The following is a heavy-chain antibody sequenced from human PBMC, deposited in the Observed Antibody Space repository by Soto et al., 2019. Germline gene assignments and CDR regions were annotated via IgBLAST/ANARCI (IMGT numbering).Heavy chain of an antibody. CDR3: AIGPGLLWFGELFGAFDI. CDR2: INPSGGST. CDR1: GYTFTSYC. V-gene: IGHV1-46*03. Sequence: GASVKVSCKASGYTFTSYCMHWVRQAPGQGLERMGIINPSGGSTRYAQKFQCRVTMTRDTCTIIVYMELSSLRSEDTALFYCAIGPGLLWFGELFGAFDIWGQGTMVTVSS. J-gene: IGHJ3*02. D-gene: IGHD3-10*01.